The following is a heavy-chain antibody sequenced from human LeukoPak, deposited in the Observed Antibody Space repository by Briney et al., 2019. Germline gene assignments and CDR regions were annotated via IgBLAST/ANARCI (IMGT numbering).Heavy chain of an antibody. CDR2: IYSGGST. D-gene: IGHD3-9*01. Sequence: GGSLRLSCAASGFTFSSYSMNWVRQAPGKGLEWVSVIYSGGSTYYADSVKGRFTISRDNSKNTLYLQMNSLRPEDTAVYYCASFDWRYYFDYWGQGTLVTVSS. CDR3: ASFDWRYYFDY. J-gene: IGHJ4*02. V-gene: IGHV3-66*01. CDR1: GFTFSSYS.